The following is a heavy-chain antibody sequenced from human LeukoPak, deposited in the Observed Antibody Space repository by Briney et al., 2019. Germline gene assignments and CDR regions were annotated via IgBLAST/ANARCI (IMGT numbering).Heavy chain of an antibody. J-gene: IGHJ5*02. V-gene: IGHV4-4*07. CDR1: GGSISSYY. D-gene: IGHD2-15*01. Sequence: PSETLSLTCTVSGGSISSYYWSWIRQPAGKGLEWIGRIYTSGSTSYNPSLKSRVTMSVDTSKNQFSLKLSSVTAADTAVYYCARGLAATVINWFDPWGQGTLVTVSS. CDR2: IYTSGST. CDR3: ARGLAATVINWFDP.